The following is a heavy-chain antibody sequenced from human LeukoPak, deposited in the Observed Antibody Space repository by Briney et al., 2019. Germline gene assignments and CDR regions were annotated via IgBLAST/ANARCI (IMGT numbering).Heavy chain of an antibody. CDR1: GGSFSGYY. CDR3: ARGYYYYMDV. V-gene: IGHV4-34*01. J-gene: IGHJ6*03. CDR2: INHSGST. Sequence: SETLSLTCAVYGGSFSGYYWSWIRQPPGKGLEWIGEINHSGSTNYNPSLKSRVTISVDTSKNQFSLKLSSVTAADTAVYYCARGYYYYMDVWGKGTTVTASS.